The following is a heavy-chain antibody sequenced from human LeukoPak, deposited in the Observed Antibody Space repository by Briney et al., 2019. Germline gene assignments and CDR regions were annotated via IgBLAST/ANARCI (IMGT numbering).Heavy chain of an antibody. D-gene: IGHD6-19*01. V-gene: IGHV3-7*01. Sequence: GGSLRLSCAASGFTFSTYWMSWVRQAPGKGLEWVANIKEDGSEKNYEDSVKGRFTTSRDNTKNSVYLQMNSLRAEDTAVYYCARDRAVAGLFDHWGQGTSVTVSS. CDR1: GFTFSTYW. CDR3: ARDRAVAGLFDH. J-gene: IGHJ4*02. CDR2: IKEDGSEK.